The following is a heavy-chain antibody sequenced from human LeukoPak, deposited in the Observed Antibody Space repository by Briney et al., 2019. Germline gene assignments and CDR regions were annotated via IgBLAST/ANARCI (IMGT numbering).Heavy chain of an antibody. CDR3: ARDYELEWFIDY. Sequence: PGGSLRLSCAASGFTFSSYSMNWVRQAPGKGLEWVSSISSSSSYIYYADSVKGRFTISRDNAKNSLYLQMNSLRAEDTAVYYCARDYELEWFIDYWGQGTLVTVSS. J-gene: IGHJ4*02. V-gene: IGHV3-21*01. D-gene: IGHD3-3*01. CDR2: ISSSSSYI. CDR1: GFTFSSYS.